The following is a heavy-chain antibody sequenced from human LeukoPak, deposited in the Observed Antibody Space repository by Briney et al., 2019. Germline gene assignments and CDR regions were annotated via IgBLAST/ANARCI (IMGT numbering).Heavy chain of an antibody. Sequence: GGSLRLSCAASGFTFSNYWMHWVRQAPGKGLVWVSRVNSDGSSTSYADSVKGRFTISRDNAKNSLYLQMNSLRAEDTAVYYCAREWELLYLDYWGQGTLVTVSS. CDR1: GFTFSNYW. CDR3: AREWELLYLDY. J-gene: IGHJ4*02. V-gene: IGHV3-74*01. CDR2: VNSDGSST. D-gene: IGHD1-26*01.